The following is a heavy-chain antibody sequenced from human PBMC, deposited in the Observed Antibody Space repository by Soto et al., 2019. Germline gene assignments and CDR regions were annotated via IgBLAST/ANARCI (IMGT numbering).Heavy chain of an antibody. V-gene: IGHV3-48*02. CDR1: GFTFSSYS. Sequence: GGSLRLSCAASGFTFSSYSMNWVRQAPGKGLEWVSYISSSSSTIYYADSVKGRFTISRDNAKNSLYLQMNSLRDEDTAVYYCATWPGPAATGESDYWGQGTLVTVSS. J-gene: IGHJ4*02. D-gene: IGHD2-2*01. CDR2: ISSSSSTI. CDR3: ATWPGPAATGESDY.